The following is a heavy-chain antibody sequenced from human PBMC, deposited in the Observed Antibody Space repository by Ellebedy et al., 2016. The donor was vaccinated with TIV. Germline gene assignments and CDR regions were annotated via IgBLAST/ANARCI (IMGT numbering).Heavy chain of an antibody. D-gene: IGHD6-13*01. V-gene: IGHV3-74*01. Sequence: GESLKISCAASGFTFSRYWMHWVRQAPGKGLEWVSRIYTDGSSTNYADSVKGRFTISRDNAKNTLYLQMNSLRAEDTAVYYCAKDRAEDGYSSSWYHFDYWGQGTLVTVSS. J-gene: IGHJ4*02. CDR3: AKDRAEDGYSSSWYHFDY. CDR2: IYTDGSST. CDR1: GFTFSRYW.